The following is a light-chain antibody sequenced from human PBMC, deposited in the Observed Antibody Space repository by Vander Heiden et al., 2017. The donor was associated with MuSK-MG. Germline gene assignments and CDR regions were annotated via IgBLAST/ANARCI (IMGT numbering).Light chain of an antibody. Sequence: EIVLTQSPGTLSLSPGERATLSCRASQSVSSSYLAWYQQKPGQAPRLLIYGASSRATGIPDRFSGSGSGTGFTLTISRLEPEDFALYYCQQDGSSPVTFGQGTKVEIK. CDR1: QSVSSSY. J-gene: IGKJ1*01. V-gene: IGKV3-20*01. CDR2: GAS. CDR3: QQDGSSPVT.